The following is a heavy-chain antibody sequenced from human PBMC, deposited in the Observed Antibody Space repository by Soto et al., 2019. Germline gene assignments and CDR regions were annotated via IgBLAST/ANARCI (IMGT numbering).Heavy chain of an antibody. D-gene: IGHD3-22*01. CDR1: GYTFTSYA. CDR3: AKDQGRDYYDSNGYGNWFDP. V-gene: IGHV1-3*01. Sequence: GASVKVSCKASGYTFTSYAMQWVRQAPGQRLEWMGWINAGNGNTKYSQKFQGRVTITRDTSASTAYMELSSLRSEDTAVYYCAKDQGRDYYDSNGYGNWFDPWGQGTLVTVSS. J-gene: IGHJ5*02. CDR2: INAGNGNT.